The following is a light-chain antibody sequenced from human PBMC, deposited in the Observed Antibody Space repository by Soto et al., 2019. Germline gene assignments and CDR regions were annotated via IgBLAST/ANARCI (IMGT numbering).Light chain of an antibody. CDR3: QQFTSSLSLT. CDR2: AAS. Sequence: IVLTQSPGTLSLSPGDRATLSCRASQSVSSNHLAWYQQKPGQPPRLLIYAASSRAIGIPDRFSGSGSGTDFTLTINRLEPQDFAVYYCQQFTSSLSLTFGGGTKVDIK. V-gene: IGKV3-20*01. J-gene: IGKJ4*01. CDR1: QSVSSNH.